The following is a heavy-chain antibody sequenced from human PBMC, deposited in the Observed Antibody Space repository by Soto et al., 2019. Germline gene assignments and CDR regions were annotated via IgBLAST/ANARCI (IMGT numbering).Heavy chain of an antibody. CDR2: INHSEST. D-gene: IGHD4-17*01. V-gene: IGHV4-34*01. CDR1: GRSFSGYY. J-gene: IGHJ4*02. CDR3: ARAYGGNSGVFDY. Sequence: QVQLQQWGAGLLKPSETLSLTCAVYGRSFSGYYWSWIRQPPGKGLEWIGEINHSESTNYNPSLKSRVTISVDTSQNQFSLNLSSVTAADTAVYYCARAYGGNSGVFDYWGQGTLVTVSS.